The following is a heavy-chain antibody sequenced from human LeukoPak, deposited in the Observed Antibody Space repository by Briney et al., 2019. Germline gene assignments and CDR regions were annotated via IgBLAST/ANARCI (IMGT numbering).Heavy chain of an antibody. Sequence: GGSLRLSCAASGFTFSTYGMHWVRQAPGKGLEWVAVISYDGSNKYYADSVKGRFTISRDNSKNTLYLQMNSLRAEDTAVYYCAKSRGPGYCSGGSCYSSLDYWGQGTLVTVSS. CDR2: ISYDGSNK. J-gene: IGHJ4*02. CDR3: AKSRGPGYCSGGSCYSSLDY. CDR1: GFTFSTYG. D-gene: IGHD2-15*01. V-gene: IGHV3-30*18.